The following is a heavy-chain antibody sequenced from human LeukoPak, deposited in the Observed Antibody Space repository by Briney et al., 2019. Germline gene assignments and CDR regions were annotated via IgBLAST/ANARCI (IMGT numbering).Heavy chain of an antibody. CDR2: IKSKVDGETI. Sequence: GGSLRLSCAASGFTFTNAWMTWVRQAPGKGLEWVGRIKSKVDGETIDYAVSVEGRFTISRDDSANTLILQMNNLKTADTGVYFCSTDWFDYWGQGTLVAVSS. V-gene: IGHV3-15*01. CDR3: STDWFDY. J-gene: IGHJ5*01. CDR1: GFTFTNAW.